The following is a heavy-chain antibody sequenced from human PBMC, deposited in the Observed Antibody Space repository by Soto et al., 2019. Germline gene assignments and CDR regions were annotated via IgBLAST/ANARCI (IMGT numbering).Heavy chain of an antibody. J-gene: IGHJ6*02. CDR1: GGSVSSGSYY. CDR3: ARGGCSGGSCPPQRYYGMDV. Sequence: ETLSLTCTVSGGSVSSGSYYWSWIRQPPGKGLEWIGYIYYSGSTNYNPSLKSRVTISVDTSKNQFSLKLSSVTAADTAVYYCARGGCSGGSCPPQRYYGMDVWGQGTTVTVSS. V-gene: IGHV4-61*01. D-gene: IGHD2-15*01. CDR2: IYYSGST.